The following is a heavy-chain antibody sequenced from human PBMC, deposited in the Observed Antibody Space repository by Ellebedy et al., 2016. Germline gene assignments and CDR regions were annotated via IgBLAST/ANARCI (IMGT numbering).Heavy chain of an antibody. CDR3: ARGSRSTIATGTTVLGFDP. J-gene: IGHJ5*02. CDR2: ISAYNGNT. V-gene: IGHV1-18*01. Sequence: ASVKVSCKASGYTFTSYGISWVRQAPGQGLEWMGWISAYNGNTNYAQKLQGRVTMTTDTSTSTAYMELRSLRSDDTAVYYCARGSRSTIATGTTVLGFDPWGQGTLVTVSS. CDR1: GYTFTSYG. D-gene: IGHD1-1*01.